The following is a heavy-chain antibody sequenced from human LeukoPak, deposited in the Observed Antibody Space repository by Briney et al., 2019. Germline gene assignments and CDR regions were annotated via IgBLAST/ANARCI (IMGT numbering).Heavy chain of an antibody. J-gene: IGHJ6*02. V-gene: IGHV3-66*01. CDR2: IYSGGST. CDR1: GFTVSSNY. D-gene: IGHD2-15*01. CDR3: ARDKVVAATETYYGMDV. Sequence: GGSLRLPCAASGFTVSSNYTSWVRQAPGKGLEWVSVIYSGGSTYYADSVKGRFTISRDNSKNTLYLQMNSLRAEDTAVYYCARDKVVAATETYYGMDVWGQGTTVTVSS.